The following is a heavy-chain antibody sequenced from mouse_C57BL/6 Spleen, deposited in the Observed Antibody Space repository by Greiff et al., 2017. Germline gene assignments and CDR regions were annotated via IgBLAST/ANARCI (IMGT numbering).Heavy chain of an antibody. Sequence: VQLQQSVAELVRPGASVKLSCTASGFNIKNTYMHWVKQGPEQGLEWIGRIVPANGNTKYAPKFQGKATITADTSSNTAYLQLSTLTSEDTASYYCARSPPLRGYDGFGDGGQGTTLTVSS. D-gene: IGHD2-2*01. V-gene: IGHV14-3*01. J-gene: IGHJ2*01. CDR3: ARSPPLRGYDGFGD. CDR2: IVPANGNT. CDR1: GFNIKNTY.